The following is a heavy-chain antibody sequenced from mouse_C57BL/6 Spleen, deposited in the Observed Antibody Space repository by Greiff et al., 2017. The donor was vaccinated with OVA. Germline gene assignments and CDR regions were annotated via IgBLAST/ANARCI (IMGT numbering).Heavy chain of an antibody. V-gene: IGHV1-82*01. D-gene: IGHD3-1*01. CDR2: IYPGDGDT. CDR3: ARSGDSYAMDY. CDR1: GYAFSSSW. J-gene: IGHJ4*01. Sequence: VMLVESGPELVKPGASVKISCKASGYAFSSSWMNWVKQRPGKGLEWIGRIYPGDGDTNYNGKFKGKATLTADKSSSTAYMQLSSLTSEDSAVYFCARSGDSYAMDYWGQGTSVTVSS.